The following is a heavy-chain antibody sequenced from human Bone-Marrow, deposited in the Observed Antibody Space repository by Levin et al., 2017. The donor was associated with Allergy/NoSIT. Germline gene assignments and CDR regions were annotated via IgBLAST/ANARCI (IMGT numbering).Heavy chain of an antibody. CDR2: IYNNGAT. D-gene: IGHD2-21*01. V-gene: IGHV4-39*01. Sequence: SQTLSLPCDVSGDSLRSSKYYWAWVRQPPGKGLEWIGSIYNNGATHYSAPLKNRVTISVDTSKNQFSLRLTSVTVADTAVFYCARHSGFCRDETCFSHWFEPWGQGLLVNVSS. CDR1: GDSLRSSKYY. J-gene: IGHJ5*02. CDR3: ARHSGFCRDETCFSHWFEP.